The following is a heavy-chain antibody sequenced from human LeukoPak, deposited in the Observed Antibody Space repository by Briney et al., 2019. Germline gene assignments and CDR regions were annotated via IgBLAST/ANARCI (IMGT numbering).Heavy chain of an antibody. V-gene: IGHV1-8*03. Sequence: ASVKVSCKASGYTFTSYDINWVRQATGQGLEWMGWMNPNSGITGYAQKFQGRVTITRNTSISTAYMELSSLRSEDTAVYYCARMTEYSSFIGNAFDIWGQGTMVTVSS. CDR3: ARMTEYSSFIGNAFDI. D-gene: IGHD6-6*01. CDR2: MNPNSGIT. CDR1: GYTFTSYD. J-gene: IGHJ3*02.